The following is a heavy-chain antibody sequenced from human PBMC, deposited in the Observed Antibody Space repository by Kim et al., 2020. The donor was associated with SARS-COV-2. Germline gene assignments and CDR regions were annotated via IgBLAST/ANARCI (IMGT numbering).Heavy chain of an antibody. CDR1: GGSFSGYY. V-gene: IGHV4-34*01. J-gene: IGHJ4*02. Sequence: SETLSLTCAVYGGSFSGYYWSWIRQPPGKGLEWIGEINHSGSTNYNPSLKSRVTISVDTSKNQFSLKLSSVTAADTAVYYCASLTGTTKYGYWGQGTLVTVSS. CDR2: INHSGST. D-gene: IGHD1-7*01. CDR3: ASLTGTTKYGY.